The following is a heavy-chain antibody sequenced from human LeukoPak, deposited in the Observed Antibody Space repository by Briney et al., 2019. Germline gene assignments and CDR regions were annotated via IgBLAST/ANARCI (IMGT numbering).Heavy chain of an antibody. CDR1: GFTFDDYG. CDR3: ARRDRSDAFDI. V-gene: IGHV3-48*03. J-gene: IGHJ3*02. CDR2: ISSSGSTI. Sequence: GGSLRLSCAASGFTFDDYGMSWVRQAPGKGLEWVSYISSSGSTIYYADSVKGRFTISRDNAKNSLYLQMNSLRAEDTAVYYCARRDRSDAFDIWGQGTMVTVSS. D-gene: IGHD1-14*01.